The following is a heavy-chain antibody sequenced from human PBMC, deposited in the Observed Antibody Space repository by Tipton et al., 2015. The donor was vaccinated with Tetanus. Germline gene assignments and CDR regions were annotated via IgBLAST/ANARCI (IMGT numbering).Heavy chain of an antibody. J-gene: IGHJ6*02. V-gene: IGHV4-59*01. CDR3: ARLTGHSMDVVDYYYFGMDV. CDR1: GGSMNSYY. Sequence: TLSLTCTVSGGSMNSYYWSWIRQPPGKGLEWIGYIYYTGSTNYNPFLKSGVTISLDTSKNQFSLKLTSVSAADTAVYYCARLTGHSMDVVDYYYFGMDVWGQGTKVTVSS. CDR2: IYYTGST. D-gene: IGHD2-21*01.